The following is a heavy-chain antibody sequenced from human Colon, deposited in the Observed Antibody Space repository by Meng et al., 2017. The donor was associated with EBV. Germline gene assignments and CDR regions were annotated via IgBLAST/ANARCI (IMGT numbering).Heavy chain of an antibody. CDR1: GRSFSGHY. CDR3: ARLYPPDQWLLTSDTSEY. CDR2: INQSGST. J-gene: IGHJ4*02. V-gene: IGHV4-34*01. D-gene: IGHD6-19*01. Sequence: QGQLQTGGARLLKPSETLSLTWAVFGRSFSGHYSTWIRQPPGKGLEWIVEINQSGSTNYNPSLKSRVTISTDTFKNQFSLKVKSVTTADTAVYFCARLYPPDQWLLTSDTSEYWGQGTLVTVSS.